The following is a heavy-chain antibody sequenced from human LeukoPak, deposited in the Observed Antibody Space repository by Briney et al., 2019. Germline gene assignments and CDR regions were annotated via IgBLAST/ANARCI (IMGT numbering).Heavy chain of an antibody. Sequence: QTGGSLRLSCAASGFTFSSYGMHWVRQAPGRGLEWVAVISYDGSNKYCADSVKGRFTISRDNSKNTLYLQMNSLRAEDTAVYYCANARIQLWLIWFDPWGQGTLVTVSS. CDR3: ANARIQLWLIWFDP. J-gene: IGHJ5*02. CDR2: ISYDGSNK. V-gene: IGHV3-30*18. D-gene: IGHD5-18*01. CDR1: GFTFSSYG.